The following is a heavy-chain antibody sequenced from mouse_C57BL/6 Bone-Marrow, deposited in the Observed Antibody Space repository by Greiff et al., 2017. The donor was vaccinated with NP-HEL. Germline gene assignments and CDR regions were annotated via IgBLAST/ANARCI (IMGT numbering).Heavy chain of an antibody. V-gene: IGHV5-9*01. CDR3: ARKLSDYYAMDY. J-gene: IGHJ4*01. Sequence: DVMLVESGGGLVKPGGSLKLSCAASGFTFSSYTMSWVRQTPEKRLEWVATISGGGGNTYYPDSVKGRFTISRDNAKNTLYLQMSSLRSEYTALYYCARKLSDYYAMDYWGQGTSVTVSS. CDR1: GFTFSSYT. D-gene: IGHD1-1*02. CDR2: ISGGGGNT.